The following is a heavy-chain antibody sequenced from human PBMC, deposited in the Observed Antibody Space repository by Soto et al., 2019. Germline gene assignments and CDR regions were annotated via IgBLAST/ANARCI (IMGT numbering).Heavy chain of an antibody. CDR1: GFSFRSYG. CDR3: AGGYYFGDY. Sequence: QVHLVESGGDVVQPGRSLRLSCAASGFSFRSYGMHWVRQAPGKGLEWVTTVSDDGSNKYYVDSVKGRFTISRDNSKNTLYLQMNSLRDEDTAVYYCAGGYYFGDYWGQGTLVTVSS. D-gene: IGHD3-22*01. V-gene: IGHV3-30-3*01. CDR2: VSDDGSNK. J-gene: IGHJ4*02.